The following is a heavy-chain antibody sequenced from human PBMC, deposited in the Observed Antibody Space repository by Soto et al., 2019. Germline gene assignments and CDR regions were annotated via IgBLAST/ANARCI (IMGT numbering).Heavy chain of an antibody. Sequence: SETLSLTCAVYGGSFSGYYWGWIRQPPGKGLEWIGEINHSGSTNYNPSLKSRVTISVDTSKNQFSLKLSSVTAEDTAVYYCAKFRRGVQWLVPYYYYGMDVWGQGTTVTVSS. D-gene: IGHD6-19*01. CDR3: AKFRRGVQWLVPYYYYGMDV. J-gene: IGHJ6*02. V-gene: IGHV4-34*01. CDR2: INHSGST. CDR1: GGSFSGYY.